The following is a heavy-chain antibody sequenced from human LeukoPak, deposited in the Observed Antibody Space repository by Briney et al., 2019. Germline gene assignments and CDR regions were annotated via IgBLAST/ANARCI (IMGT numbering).Heavy chain of an antibody. CDR1: GNSFTHYY. V-gene: IGHV1-2*02. J-gene: IGHJ2*01. CDR3: ARPTVTGGWYFDL. D-gene: IGHD4-17*01. CDR2: INPNSGGT. Sequence: AASVKVSCKSPGNSFTHYYLHWVRQAPGQGLEWVGWINPNSGGTAYAQKFQGRVTMTRDTSISTVYMELSSLRSDDTAIYYCARPTVTGGWYFDLWGRGTLVTVSS.